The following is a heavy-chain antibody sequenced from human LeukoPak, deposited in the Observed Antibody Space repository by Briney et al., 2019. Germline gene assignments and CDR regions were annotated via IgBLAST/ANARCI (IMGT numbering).Heavy chain of an antibody. V-gene: IGHV1-2*02. Sequence: GASVKVSCKASGYTFTGYYMHWVRQAPGQGLEWMGWINPNSGGTNYAQKSQGRVTMTRDTSISTAYMELSRLRSDDTAVYYCARVTFWSGYPLDYWGQGTLVTVSS. CDR1: GYTFTGYY. CDR3: ARVTFWSGYPLDY. D-gene: IGHD3-3*01. CDR2: INPNSGGT. J-gene: IGHJ4*02.